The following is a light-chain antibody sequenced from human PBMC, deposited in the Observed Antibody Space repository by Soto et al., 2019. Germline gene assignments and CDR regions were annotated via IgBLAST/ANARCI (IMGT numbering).Light chain of an antibody. Sequence: EIVLTQSPATLPLSPGERATLSCRASQSVGTYLAWYQQRPGQAPRLLIYEASNRAAGIPARFSGSGSGTDFTLTISRLEPEDFAVYYCQQFSNWPFTFGGGTKVEIK. CDR2: EAS. CDR3: QQFSNWPFT. J-gene: IGKJ4*01. CDR1: QSVGTY. V-gene: IGKV3-11*01.